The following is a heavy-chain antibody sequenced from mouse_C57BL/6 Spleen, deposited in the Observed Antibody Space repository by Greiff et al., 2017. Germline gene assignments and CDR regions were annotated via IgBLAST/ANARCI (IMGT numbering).Heavy chain of an antibody. CDR1: GYTFTSYW. Sequence: QVQLQQPGAELVMPGASVKLSCKASGYTFTSYWMHWVKQRPGQGLEWIGEIDPSDSYTNYNQKFKGKSTLTVDKSSSTAYMQLSSLTSEYSAVYYCARSSSYYFDYWGQGTTLTVSS. V-gene: IGHV1-69*01. CDR2: IDPSDSYT. J-gene: IGHJ2*01. CDR3: ARSSSYYFDY. D-gene: IGHD1-1*01.